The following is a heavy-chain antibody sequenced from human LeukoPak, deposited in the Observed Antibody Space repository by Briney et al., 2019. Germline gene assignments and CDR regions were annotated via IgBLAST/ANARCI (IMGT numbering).Heavy chain of an antibody. Sequence: GESLKISCQGSGYSFTSYWIAWVRQMPGKGLESMGIIYPSDSDTRYSPSFRGQVTISADKSISTAYLQWSSLQASDTAMYYCARRVKLSSGTHQFDFWGQGTLVTVSS. V-gene: IGHV5-51*01. CDR3: ARRVKLSSGTHQFDF. J-gene: IGHJ4*02. D-gene: IGHD3-10*01. CDR1: GYSFTSYW. CDR2: IYPSDSDT.